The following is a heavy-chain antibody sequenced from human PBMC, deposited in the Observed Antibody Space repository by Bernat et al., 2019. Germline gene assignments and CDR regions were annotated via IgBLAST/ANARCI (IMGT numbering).Heavy chain of an antibody. D-gene: IGHD3-22*01. CDR1: GFTVSDHF. CDR3: ARVSMGGYYYFDY. V-gene: IGHV3-72*01. Sequence: EVQLVESGGGLVQPGGSLRLSCAASGFTVSDHFMDWVRQAPGKGLEWVGRTRGKRDSFTTEYAASVKGRFSSSRDDSKNSVYLQMNSLKTEDTAVYYCARVSMGGYYYFDYWGQGTLVTDSS. CDR2: TRGKRDSFTT. J-gene: IGHJ4*02.